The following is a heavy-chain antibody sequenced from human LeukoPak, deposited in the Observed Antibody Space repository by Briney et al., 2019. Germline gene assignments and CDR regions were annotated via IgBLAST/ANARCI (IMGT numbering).Heavy chain of an antibody. CDR3: ARDRGYSYYYDTSGYFDF. Sequence: ASVKVSCKASGYTFTNHLVHWVRPAPGQRLEWMGWISTVNGKTKYSQKFQGRVTFTRDTSADTAYMELSSLSSEDTAVYYCARDRGYSYYYDTSGYFDFWGQGTLVTVSS. CDR2: ISTVNGKT. D-gene: IGHD3-22*01. V-gene: IGHV1-3*04. CDR1: GYTFTNHL. J-gene: IGHJ4*02.